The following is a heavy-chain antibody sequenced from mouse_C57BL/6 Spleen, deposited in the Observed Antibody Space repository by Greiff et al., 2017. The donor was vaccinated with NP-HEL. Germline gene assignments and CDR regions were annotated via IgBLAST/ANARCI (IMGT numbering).Heavy chain of an antibody. CDR1: GYTFTDYY. J-gene: IGHJ4*01. CDR2: INPNNGGT. D-gene: IGHD3-2*02. V-gene: IGHV1-26*01. CDR3: ARTAQATAMDY. Sequence: EVQLKQSAPELVKPGASVKISCKASGYTFTDYYMNWVKQSHGKSLEWIGDINPNNGGTSYNQKFKGKATLTVDKSSSTAYMELRSLTSEDSAVYYCARTAQATAMDYWGQGTSVTVSS.